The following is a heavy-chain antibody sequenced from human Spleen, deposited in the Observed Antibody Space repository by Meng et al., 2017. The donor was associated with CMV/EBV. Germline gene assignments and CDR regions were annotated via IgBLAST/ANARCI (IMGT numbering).Heavy chain of an antibody. CDR3: AKGTNSASSNWFDP. J-gene: IGHJ5*02. V-gene: IGHV3-23*01. CDR1: GFTFSNFA. Sequence: SGFTFSNFAVSWVRHAPGKGLVWVSSTTASGSSTDSADSVKGRFTISRDNSKNTLYLQMNSLRAEDTAVYYCAKGTNSASSNWFDPWGQGTLVTVSS. CDR2: TTASGSST. D-gene: IGHD1-26*01.